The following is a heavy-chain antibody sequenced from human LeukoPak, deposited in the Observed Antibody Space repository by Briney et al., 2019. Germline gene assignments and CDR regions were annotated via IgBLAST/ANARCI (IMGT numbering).Heavy chain of an antibody. CDR1: GGSISSSSYY. V-gene: IGHV4-39*01. CDR3: ARRGSSGLGWYFDL. Sequence: SETLSLTSTVSGGSISSSSYYWGWIRQPPGKGLEWIGSIYYSGSTYYNPSLKSRVTISVDTSKNQFSLKLSSVTAADTAVYYCARRGSSGLGWYFDLWGRGTLVTVSS. J-gene: IGHJ2*01. D-gene: IGHD6-19*01. CDR2: IYYSGST.